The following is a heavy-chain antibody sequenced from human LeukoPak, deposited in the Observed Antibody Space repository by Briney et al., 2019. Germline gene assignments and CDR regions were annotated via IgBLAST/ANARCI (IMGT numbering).Heavy chain of an antibody. Sequence: ASVKVSCKASGYTHSNYDINWVRRASGQGGEYMGWLNTNSGKIAFAHRLHARVTITRNTSISTAYMEMSRLRSDDTAVYYCARRPSYDLWRGSGYSYYYMDVWGKGTTVTVSS. CDR1: GYTHSNYD. V-gene: IGHV1-8*03. CDR2: LNTNSGKI. J-gene: IGHJ6*03. D-gene: IGHD3-3*01. CDR3: ARRPSYDLWRGSGYSYYYMDV.